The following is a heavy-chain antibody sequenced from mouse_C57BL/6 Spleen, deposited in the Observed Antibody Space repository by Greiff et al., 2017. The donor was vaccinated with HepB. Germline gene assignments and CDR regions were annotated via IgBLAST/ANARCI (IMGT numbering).Heavy chain of an antibody. Sequence: EVQLQQSGPELVKPGASVKIPCKASGYTFTDYNMDWVKQSHGKSLEWIGDINPNNGGTIYNQKFKGKATLTVDKSSSTAYMELRSLTSEVTAVYYCARVASYYYGSRGYYFDYWGQGTTLTVSS. CDR3: ARVASYYYGSRGYYFDY. CDR2: INPNNGGT. D-gene: IGHD1-1*01. V-gene: IGHV1-18*01. J-gene: IGHJ2*01. CDR1: GYTFTDYN.